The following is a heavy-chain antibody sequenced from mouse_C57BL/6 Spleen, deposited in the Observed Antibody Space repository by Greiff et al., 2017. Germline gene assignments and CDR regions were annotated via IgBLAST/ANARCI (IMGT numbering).Heavy chain of an antibody. CDR1: GFTFSDYG. Sequence: EVQVVESGGGLVKPGGSLKLSCAASGFTFSDYGMHWVRQAPEKGLEWVAYISSGNSAIYYADTVKGRFTISRDNAKNTLFLQITSRGSEDTAMYYCVREAGCSDAMYYWGQGTSVTVSS. CDR2: ISSGNSAI. J-gene: IGHJ4*01. V-gene: IGHV5-17*01. CDR3: VREAGCSDAMYY.